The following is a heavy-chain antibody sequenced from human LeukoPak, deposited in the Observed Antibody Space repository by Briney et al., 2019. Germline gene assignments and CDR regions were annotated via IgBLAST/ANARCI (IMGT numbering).Heavy chain of an antibody. D-gene: IGHD6-13*01. CDR3: VRVGSSNWYA. V-gene: IGHV3-7*01. Sequence: PGGSLRLSCAASGFTSYGMHWVRQAPGKGLECVANINQHGNQRYYVDSVKGRFTISRDNSRNSLYLQMNNLRAEDTAVYYCVRVGSSNWYAWGQGTLVTVSS. CDR2: INQHGNQR. CDR1: GFTSYG. J-gene: IGHJ5*02.